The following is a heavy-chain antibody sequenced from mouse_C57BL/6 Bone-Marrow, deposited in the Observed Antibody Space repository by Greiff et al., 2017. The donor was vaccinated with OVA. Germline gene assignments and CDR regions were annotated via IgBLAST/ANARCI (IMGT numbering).Heavy chain of an antibody. CDR3: ARPIYYDYERYFDV. J-gene: IGHJ1*03. V-gene: IGHV1-19*01. CDR1: GYTFTDYY. D-gene: IGHD2-4*01. CDR2: INPYNGGT. Sequence: EVKLVESGPVLVKPGASVKMSCKASGYTFTDYYMNWVKQSHGKSLEWIGVINPYNGGTSYNQKFKGKATLTVDKSSSTAYMELNSLTSEDSAVYYCARPIYYDYERYFDVWGTGTTVTVSS.